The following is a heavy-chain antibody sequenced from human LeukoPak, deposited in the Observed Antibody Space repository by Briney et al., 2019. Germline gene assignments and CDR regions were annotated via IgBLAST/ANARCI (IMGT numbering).Heavy chain of an antibody. D-gene: IGHD3-16*02. Sequence: PSQTLSLTCTVSGGSISSGGYYWSWIRQPPGKGLEWIGSIYYSGSTYYNPSLKSRVTMSVDTSKNQFSLKLSSVTAADTAMYYCARSLSGVRMLIYYWGQGTLVTVSS. J-gene: IGHJ4*02. CDR2: IYYSGST. V-gene: IGHV4-39*07. CDR3: ARSLSGVRMLIYY. CDR1: GGSISSGGYY.